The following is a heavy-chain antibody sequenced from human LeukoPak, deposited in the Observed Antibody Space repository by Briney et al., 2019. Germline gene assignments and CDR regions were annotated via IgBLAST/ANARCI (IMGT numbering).Heavy chain of an antibody. J-gene: IGHJ3*02. CDR2: INHSGST. V-gene: IGHV4-34*01. Sequence: PSETLSLTCAVYGGSFSNYYWSWIRQPPGKGLEWIGEINHSGSTNYNPSLKSRVTMSVDTSKNQFSLKLSSVTAADTAVYYCARARVKYYYDSSGYSPGDAFDIWGQGTMVTVSS. CDR3: ARARVKYYYDSSGYSPGDAFDI. CDR1: GGSFSNYY. D-gene: IGHD3-22*01.